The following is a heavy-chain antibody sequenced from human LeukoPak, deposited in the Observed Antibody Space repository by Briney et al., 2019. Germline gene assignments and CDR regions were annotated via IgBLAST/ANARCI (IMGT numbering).Heavy chain of an antibody. CDR3: ARGYGSRDYYDSSSPEDFDY. D-gene: IGHD3-22*01. Sequence: ASVKVSCKASGYTFTSYYMHWVRQAPGQGLEWMGIINPSGGSTSYAQKFQGRVTMTRDTSTSTVYMELSSLRSEDTAVYYCARGYGSRDYYDSSSPEDFDYWGQGTLVTVSS. V-gene: IGHV1-46*01. CDR1: GYTFTSYY. J-gene: IGHJ4*02. CDR2: INPSGGST.